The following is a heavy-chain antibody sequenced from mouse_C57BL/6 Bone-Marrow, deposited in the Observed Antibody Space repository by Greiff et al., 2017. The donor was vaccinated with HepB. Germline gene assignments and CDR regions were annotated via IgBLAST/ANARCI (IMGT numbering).Heavy chain of an antibody. V-gene: IGHV1-53*01. J-gene: IGHJ3*01. CDR2: INPSNGGT. Sequence: QVHVKQPGTELVKPGASVKLSCKASGYTFTSYWMHWVKQRPGQGLEWIGNINPSNGGTNYNEKFKSKATLTVDKSSSTAYMQLSSLTSEDSAVYYCARQLRNVWFAYWGQGTLVTVSA. CDR1: GYTFTSYW. CDR3: ARQLRNVWFAY. D-gene: IGHD3-2*02.